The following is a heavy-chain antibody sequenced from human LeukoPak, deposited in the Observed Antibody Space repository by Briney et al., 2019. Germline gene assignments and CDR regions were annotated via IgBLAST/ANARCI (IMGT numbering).Heavy chain of an antibody. V-gene: IGHV1-8*01. CDR1: GYTFTSYD. J-gene: IGHJ6*03. D-gene: IGHD6-13*01. CDR3: ARDLRRIAAAGTDYYYYMDV. Sequence: ASVKVSCKASGYTFTSYDINWVRQATGQGLEWMGWMNPNSGNTGYAQKFQGRVTMTRDTSISTAYMELSRLRSDDTAVYYCARDLRRIAAAGTDYYYYMDVWGKGTTVTVSS. CDR2: MNPNSGNT.